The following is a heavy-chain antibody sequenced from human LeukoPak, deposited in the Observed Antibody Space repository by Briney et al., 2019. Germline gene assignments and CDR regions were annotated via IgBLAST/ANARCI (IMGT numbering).Heavy chain of an antibody. J-gene: IGHJ4*02. Sequence: SQTLSLTCTVSGGSISSGSYYWSWIRQPAGKGLEWIGRTYTSGSTNYNPSLKSRVTISVDTSKNQFSLKLSSVTAVDTAVYYCAREPLGGVHSGCIDYWGQGTLVTVSS. CDR2: TYTSGST. CDR3: AREPLGGVHSGCIDY. D-gene: IGHD5-12*01. V-gene: IGHV4-61*02. CDR1: GGSISSGSYY.